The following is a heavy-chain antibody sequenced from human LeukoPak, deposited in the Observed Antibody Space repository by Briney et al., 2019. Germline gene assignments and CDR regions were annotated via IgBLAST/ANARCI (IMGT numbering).Heavy chain of an antibody. V-gene: IGHV3-23*01. D-gene: IGHD4-17*01. CDR3: AKDEGPICLYGDCPFDY. CDR2: ISGSGGST. J-gene: IGHJ4*02. Sequence: GGALRLSCAASGFTYSSYAMSWVPQAPGKELEWVSAISGSGGSTYYADSVKGRFTISRDNSKNTLCLQMNSLRAEDTAVYYCAKDEGPICLYGDCPFDYWGQGNMVTVSS. CDR1: GFTYSSYA.